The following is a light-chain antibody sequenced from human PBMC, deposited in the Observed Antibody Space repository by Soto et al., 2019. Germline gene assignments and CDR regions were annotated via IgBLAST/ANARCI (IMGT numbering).Light chain of an antibody. J-gene: IGKJ1*01. CDR2: AAS. CDR1: QSIRTY. Sequence: DIQMTQSPSSLSASVGDRVIITCRASQSIRTYLNWYQQKPGKAPKFLIYAASTLQSGNPSRFSGSGSGTDFTLTISSLQPEDFATYYCQQSYSNPRTFGQGTKVDIK. V-gene: IGKV1-39*01. CDR3: QQSYSNPRT.